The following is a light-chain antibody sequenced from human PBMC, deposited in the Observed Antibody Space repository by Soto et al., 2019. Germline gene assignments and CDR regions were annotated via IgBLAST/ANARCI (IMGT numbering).Light chain of an antibody. CDR2: DAS. CDR1: QSVSRN. Sequence: EIVMTQSPATLSVSPGERATLSCRASQSVSRNLAWYQQKPGQAPRLLIYDASTRATGTPARFSGSGSGTKFTLSISSLQSEDFAVYSCQQYNNWPITFGQGTRLEMK. CDR3: QQYNNWPIT. V-gene: IGKV3D-15*01. J-gene: IGKJ5*01.